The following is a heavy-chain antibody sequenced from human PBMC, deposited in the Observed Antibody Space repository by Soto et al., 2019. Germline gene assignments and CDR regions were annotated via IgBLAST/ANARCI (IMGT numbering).Heavy chain of an antibody. D-gene: IGHD3-22*01. CDR3: ARDKDYYDSSGKYYYGMDV. CDR2: IYYSGST. Sequence: QVQLQESGPGLVKPSQTLSLTCTVSGGSISSGGYYWSWIRQHPGKGLEWIGYIYYSGSTYYNPSLKSRVTISVDTSKKQFSLKLSSVTAADTAVYYCARDKDYYDSSGKYYYGMDVWGQGTTVTVSS. V-gene: IGHV4-31*03. J-gene: IGHJ6*02. CDR1: GGSISSGGYY.